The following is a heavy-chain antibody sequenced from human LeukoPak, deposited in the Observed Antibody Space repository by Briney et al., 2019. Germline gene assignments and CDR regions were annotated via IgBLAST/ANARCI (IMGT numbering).Heavy chain of an antibody. Sequence: GGSLRLSCAASGFTFSSYSMNWVRQAPGKGLEWVSSISGSSSYIYYADSVKGRFTISRDNAKNSLYLQMNSLRAEDTAVYYCARDRGSVLRFLEWLLGPDYWGQGTLGTVSS. J-gene: IGHJ4*02. D-gene: IGHD3-3*01. CDR3: ARDRGSVLRFLEWLLGPDY. CDR2: ISGSSSYI. V-gene: IGHV3-21*01. CDR1: GFTFSSYS.